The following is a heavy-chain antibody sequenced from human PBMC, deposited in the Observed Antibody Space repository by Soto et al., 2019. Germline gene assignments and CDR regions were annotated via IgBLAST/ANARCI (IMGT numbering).Heavy chain of an antibody. J-gene: IGHJ6*02. V-gene: IGHV4-39*01. Sequence: SETLSLTCSVSGGSISSSRFYWAWIRQPPGKGLEWIGNVYYSGSTYYNPSVESRVTISIDTSKNQFSLNLSSVTAADTAVYYCMRHYYDLAGDDYYYGMDVWGQGTTVTVSS. CDR3: MRHYYDLAGDDYYYGMDV. D-gene: IGHD3-3*01. CDR1: GGSISSSRFY. CDR2: VYYSGST.